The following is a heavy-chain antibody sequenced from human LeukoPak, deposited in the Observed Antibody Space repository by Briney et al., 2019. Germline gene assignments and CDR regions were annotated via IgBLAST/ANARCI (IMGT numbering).Heavy chain of an antibody. CDR3: TIPPSSSNYYYGMDV. V-gene: IGHV4-61*01. J-gene: IGHJ6*02. Sequence: SETLSLTCIVSGGSVSSGTYYWSWIRQPPGKGLEWIGYISYSGSTSYNPSLKSRVTISVDTSKNQLSLKLSSVTAADTAVYYCTIPPSSSNYYYGMDVWGQGTTVTVSS. D-gene: IGHD2-2*01. CDR2: ISYSGST. CDR1: GGSVSSGTYY.